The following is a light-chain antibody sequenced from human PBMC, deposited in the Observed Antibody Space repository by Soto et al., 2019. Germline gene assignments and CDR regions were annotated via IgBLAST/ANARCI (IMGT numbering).Light chain of an antibody. V-gene: IGLV1-51*01. Sequence: QSVLTQPPSVSAAPGQKVTISCSGSSSNIGNNYVSWYQQLPGTAPKPLIYDNNKRPSGIPDRFSGSKSGTSATLGITGLQTGDEADYYCGTWDSSLSAYVFGTGTRSPS. CDR3: GTWDSSLSAYV. CDR2: DNN. J-gene: IGLJ1*01. CDR1: SSNIGNNY.